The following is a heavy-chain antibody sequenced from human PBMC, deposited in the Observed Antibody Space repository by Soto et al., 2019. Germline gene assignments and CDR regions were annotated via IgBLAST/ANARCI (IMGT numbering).Heavy chain of an antibody. Sequence: PSETLSLTCAISGVSFSGFYWSWIRQPPGRGLEWIGEISHSGSTNCNPSLKSRVAISVDTSKNQFSLKLKSVTAADTAVYYCARRYCSSTSCLAGFDPWGRGTLVTVSS. CDR1: GVSFSGFY. J-gene: IGHJ5*02. D-gene: IGHD2-2*01. CDR2: ISHSGST. V-gene: IGHV4-34*01. CDR3: ARRYCSSTSCLAGFDP.